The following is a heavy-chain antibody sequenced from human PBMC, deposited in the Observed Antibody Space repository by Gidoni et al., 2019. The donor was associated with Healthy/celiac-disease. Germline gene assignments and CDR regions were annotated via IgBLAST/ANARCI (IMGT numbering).Heavy chain of an antibody. J-gene: IGHJ4*02. CDR1: GGTFSSYA. D-gene: IGHD2-8*01. V-gene: IGHV1-69*01. CDR2: IIPIFGTA. Sequence: QVQRVQSGDEVKKPGSSVKVACKAAGGTFSSYAISWVRQAPGQGLGWMGGIIPIFGTANYAQKFQGRVTITADESTITAYMGLSSLRSGDTAVYYFAIVATPEWPGGSDYWGQGTLVTVSS. CDR3: AIVATPEWPGGSDY.